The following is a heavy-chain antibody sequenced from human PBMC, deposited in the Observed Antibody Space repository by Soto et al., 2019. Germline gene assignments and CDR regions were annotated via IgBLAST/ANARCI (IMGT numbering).Heavy chain of an antibody. CDR1: GGTFSSYA. D-gene: IGHD3-22*01. J-gene: IGHJ3*01. Sequence: QVQLVQSGAEVKKPGSSVKVSCKASGGTFSSYAISWVRQAPGQGLEWMGGIIPIFGTANYAQKFQGRVTITADESTNTAYMEQSRLRSEDTAVYYCARTMIVVVINGAVDLWGQGTMVTVSS. V-gene: IGHV1-69*12. CDR3: ARTMIVVVINGAVDL. CDR2: IIPIFGTA.